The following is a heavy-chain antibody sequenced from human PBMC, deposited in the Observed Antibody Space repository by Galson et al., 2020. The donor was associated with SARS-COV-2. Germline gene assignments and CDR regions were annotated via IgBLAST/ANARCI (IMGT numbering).Heavy chain of an antibody. CDR3: ARMDYDSSGPQYYYYGMDV. J-gene: IGHJ6*02. CDR1: GYTFTSYG. Sequence: ASVKVSCKASGYTFTSYGISWVRQAPGQVLEWMGWISAYNGNTNYAQKLQGRVTMTTDTSTSTAYMELRSLRSDDTAVYYCARMDYDSSGPQYYYYGMDVWGQGTTVTVSS. V-gene: IGHV1-18*04. CDR2: ISAYNGNT. D-gene: IGHD3-22*01.